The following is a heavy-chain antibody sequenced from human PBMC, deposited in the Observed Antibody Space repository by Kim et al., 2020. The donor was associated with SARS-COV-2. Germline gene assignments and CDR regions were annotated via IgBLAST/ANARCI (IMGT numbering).Heavy chain of an antibody. CDR1: GIPFSNAW. J-gene: IGHJ4*02. Sequence: GGSLRLSCAVSGIPFSNAWFNWVRQSPGKGPEWVGRIKSKTDGGTSDLAAPVKGRFAISRDDSKNTLYLLMNNVKTDDSAVYYCTTVSMRWGQGTLVTVSS. CDR2: IKSKTDGGTS. V-gene: IGHV3-15*01. D-gene: IGHD2-2*01. CDR3: TTVSMR.